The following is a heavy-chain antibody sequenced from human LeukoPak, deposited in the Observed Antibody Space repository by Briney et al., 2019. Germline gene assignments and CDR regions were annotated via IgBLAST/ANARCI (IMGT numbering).Heavy chain of an antibody. CDR3: ARDASPTYYYDSSGYYYGNY. D-gene: IGHD3-22*01. Sequence: GGSLRLSCAASGFTFDVYGMSWVRQAPGKGLEWVSGINWNGGSTGYADSVKGRFTISRDNAKNSLYLQMNSLRAEDTALYYCARDASPTYYYDSSGYYYGNYWGQGTLVTVSS. J-gene: IGHJ4*02. V-gene: IGHV3-20*04. CDR2: INWNGGST. CDR1: GFTFDVYG.